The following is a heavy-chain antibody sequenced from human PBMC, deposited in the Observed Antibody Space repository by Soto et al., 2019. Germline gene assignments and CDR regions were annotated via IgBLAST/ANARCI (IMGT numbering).Heavy chain of an antibody. Sequence: QVQLVESGGSVVQPGRSLRLSCAASAFSFSNSAMHWVRQTPGKGLERVAVISHDGSEKYYADSVKGRFTISRDNSKDTLYVQMNSLRTEDTAVYYCARGTDCPNVSCRKVGPDYWGQGTLVTVSS. CDR2: ISHDGSEK. CDR3: ARGTDCPNVSCRKVGPDY. J-gene: IGHJ4*02. CDR1: AFSFSNSA. V-gene: IGHV3-30-3*01. D-gene: IGHD2-8*01.